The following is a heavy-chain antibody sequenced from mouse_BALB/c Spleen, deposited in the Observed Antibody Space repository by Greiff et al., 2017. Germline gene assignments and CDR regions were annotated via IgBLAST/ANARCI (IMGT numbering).Heavy chain of an antibody. D-gene: IGHD2-14*01. V-gene: IGHV3-2*02. CDR1: GYSITSDYA. CDR3: ARENRYYAMDY. J-gene: IGHJ4*01. CDR2: ISYSGST. Sequence: DVQLVESGPGLVKPSQSLSLTCTVTGYSITSDYAWNWIRQFPGNKLEWMGYISYSGSTSYNPSLKSRISITRDTSKNQFFLQLNSVTTEDTATYYCARENRYYAMDYWGQGTSVTVSS.